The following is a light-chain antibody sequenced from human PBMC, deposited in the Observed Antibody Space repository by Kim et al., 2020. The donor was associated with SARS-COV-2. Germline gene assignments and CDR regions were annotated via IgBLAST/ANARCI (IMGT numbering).Light chain of an antibody. V-gene: IGLV3-1*01. CDR1: KLGDKY. CDR3: QAWDSSV. J-gene: IGLJ2*01. Sequence: SYELTQPPSVSVSPGQTASITCSGDKLGDKYACWYQQKPGQSPVLVIYQDSKRPSGIPERFSGSNSENTATLTISGTQAMDEADYYCQAWDSSVFGGGT. CDR2: QDS.